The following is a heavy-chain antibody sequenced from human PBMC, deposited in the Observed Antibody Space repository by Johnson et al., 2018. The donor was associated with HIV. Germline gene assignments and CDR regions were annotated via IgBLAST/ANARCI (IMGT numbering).Heavy chain of an antibody. J-gene: IGHJ3*02. CDR2: ISPNGDST. V-gene: IGHV3-64*04. D-gene: IGHD3-10*01. CDR3: AKDYGWVGGFVDAFDI. Sequence: QVQLVESGGGVVRPGGSLRLSCVGSGFTFSTNWMNWVRQAPGKGLEYVAGISPNGDSTSYGNSMKGRFTISRENSKNTLYLQMNSLRAEDTAVYYCAKDYGWVGGFVDAFDIWGQGTMVTVSS. CDR1: GFTFSTNW.